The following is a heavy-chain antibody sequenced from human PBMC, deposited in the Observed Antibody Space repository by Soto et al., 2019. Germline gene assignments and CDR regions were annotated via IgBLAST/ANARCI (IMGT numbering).Heavy chain of an antibody. V-gene: IGHV3-66*01. D-gene: IGHD3-3*01. Sequence: PGCSLRLSSAASGLTVNSNYMSWVRKATGKGLEWVSVIYSGGSTYYADSVKGRFTISRDNSKNTLYLQMNSLRAEDTAVYYCATSMADFWSGYEFLDYWGQGTLVTVSS. J-gene: IGHJ4*02. CDR1: GLTVNSNY. CDR3: ATSMADFWSGYEFLDY. CDR2: IYSGGST.